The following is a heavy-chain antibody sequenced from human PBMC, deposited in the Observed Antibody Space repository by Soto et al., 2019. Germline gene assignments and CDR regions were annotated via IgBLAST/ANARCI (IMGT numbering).Heavy chain of an antibody. CDR2: INHSGST. CDR1: GGSFSGYY. CDR3: ASNYDFWSGHYGMDV. Sequence: PSETLSLTCAVYGGSFSGYYWSWIRQPPGKGLEWIGEINHSGSTNYNPSLKSRVTISVDTSKNQFSLKLSSVTAADTAVYYCASNYDFWSGHYGMDVWGQGTTVTVSS. J-gene: IGHJ6*02. V-gene: IGHV4-34*01. D-gene: IGHD3-3*01.